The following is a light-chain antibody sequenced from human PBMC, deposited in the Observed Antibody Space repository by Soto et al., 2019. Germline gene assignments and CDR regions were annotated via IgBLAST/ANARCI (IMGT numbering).Light chain of an antibody. CDR2: GAS. J-gene: IGKJ1*01. CDR3: QQYSRPPWT. CDR1: QSVSSN. Sequence: EIVMTQSPATLSVSPGERATLSCRASQSVSSNLAWYQQKPGQAPRLLIYGASTRATGIPARFSGSGSGTEFTLTISSLQSEDFAVYYCQQYSRPPWTFGQGTKVDIK. V-gene: IGKV3-15*01.